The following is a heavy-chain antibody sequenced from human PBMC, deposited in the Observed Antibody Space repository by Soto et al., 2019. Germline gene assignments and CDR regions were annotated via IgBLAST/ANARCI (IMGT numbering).Heavy chain of an antibody. CDR2: ISGSGGTT. J-gene: IGHJ4*02. V-gene: IGHV3-23*01. CDR3: AKVRESAASGHFDY. CDR1: GFTFSSYA. Sequence: GSLRLSCGASGFTFSSYAMAWVRQVPGKGLEWVSVISGSGGTTYYADSVKGRFTISRDNSKNTLYVQMDSLRVEDTALYFCAKVRESAASGHFDYWGRGTLVTVSS. D-gene: IGHD6-13*01.